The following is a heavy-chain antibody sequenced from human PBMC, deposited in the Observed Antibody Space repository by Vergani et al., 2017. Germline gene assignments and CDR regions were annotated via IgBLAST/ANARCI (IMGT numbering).Heavy chain of an antibody. V-gene: IGHV1-3*01. CDR1: GYTFTSYA. CDR3: ARKYAPLGIRIQPDLGEDAFDI. D-gene: IGHD3-16*01. Sequence: QVQLVQSGAEVKKPGASVKVSCKASGYTFTSYAMHWVRQAPGQRLEWMGWINAGNGNTKYSQKFQGRVTITRDTSASTAYMELNSLRAEDTAVYYCARKYAPLGIRIQPDLGEDAFDIWGQGTMVTVSS. CDR2: INAGNGNT. J-gene: IGHJ3*02.